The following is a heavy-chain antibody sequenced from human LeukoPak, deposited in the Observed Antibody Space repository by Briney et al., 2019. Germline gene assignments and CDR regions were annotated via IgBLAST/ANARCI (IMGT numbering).Heavy chain of an antibody. CDR3: AKGSGIAGPVAY. D-gene: IGHD6-13*01. V-gene: IGHV3-23*01. J-gene: IGHJ4*02. Sequence: GGSLRPSCAASGITFSNYAMSWVRQAPGKGLEWVSAISGSGESTYYADSVKGRFTISRDNSKNTLYVQLNSLRAEDTAVYYCAKGSGIAGPVAYWGQGTLVTVSS. CDR1: GITFSNYA. CDR2: ISGSGEST.